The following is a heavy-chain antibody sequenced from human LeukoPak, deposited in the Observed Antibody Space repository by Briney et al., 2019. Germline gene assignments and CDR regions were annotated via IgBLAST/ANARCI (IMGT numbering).Heavy chain of an antibody. J-gene: IGHJ5*02. V-gene: IGHV3-23*01. CDR1: GFTFSSYA. D-gene: IGHD7-27*01. CDR3: AKERLGGNWGGRLDP. CDR2: ISGSGGST. Sequence: PGGSLRLSCAASGFTFSSYAMSWVRQAPGKGLEWVSAISGSGGSTYYADSVKGRFTISRDNSKNTLYLQMNSQRAEDTAVYYCAKERLGGNWGGRLDPWGQGTLVTVSS.